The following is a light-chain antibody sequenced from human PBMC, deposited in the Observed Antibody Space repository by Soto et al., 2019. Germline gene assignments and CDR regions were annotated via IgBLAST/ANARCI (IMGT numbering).Light chain of an antibody. CDR2: DVN. Sequence: QSVLTQPASVSGSPGQSIAISCTGTSSDVGGYNYVSWYQQHPGKVPKLMIFDVNNRPSGVSDRFSGSKSGNTASLTISGLQAEDEADYYCSSYGSSTTLVLFGGGTKLTVL. J-gene: IGLJ3*02. V-gene: IGLV2-14*03. CDR3: SSYGSSTTLVL. CDR1: SSDVGGYNY.